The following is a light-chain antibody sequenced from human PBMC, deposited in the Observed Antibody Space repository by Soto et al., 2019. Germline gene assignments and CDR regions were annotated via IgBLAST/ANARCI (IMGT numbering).Light chain of an antibody. Sequence: QSVLTQPPSVSGAPGQRVTISCTGSSSNIGAGYDVHWYQQLPGTAPKLLIYDNSNRPSGVPDRFSGSKSGTSASLAITGLQAEDEADSYCQSSDRSLSGSRVFATGTKGTFL. CDR3: QSSDRSLSGSRV. CDR1: SSNIGAGYD. CDR2: DNS. V-gene: IGLV1-40*01. J-gene: IGLJ1*01.